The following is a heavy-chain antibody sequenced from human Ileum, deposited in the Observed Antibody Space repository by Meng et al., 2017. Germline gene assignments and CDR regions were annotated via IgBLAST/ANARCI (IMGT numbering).Heavy chain of an antibody. Sequence: QLEESAPRLVRPSETLSLACNVPGGSVSSGSYYWSWIRQPPGKGLEWIGHIYYSGSTNYNPSLKSRVTISVDMSKNQFSLKLNSVTAADTAIYFCARSSTSPASYFFDYWGQGTLVTVSS. D-gene: IGHD6-6*01. CDR3: ARSSTSPASYFFDY. CDR2: IYYSGST. V-gene: IGHV4-61*01. J-gene: IGHJ4*02. CDR1: GGSVSSGSYY.